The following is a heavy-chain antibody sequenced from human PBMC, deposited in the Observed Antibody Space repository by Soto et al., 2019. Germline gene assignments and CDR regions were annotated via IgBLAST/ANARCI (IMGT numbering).Heavy chain of an antibody. CDR3: ARAMCFGGSCYLEV. CDR2: IAPIINIP. V-gene: IGHV1-69*02. Sequence: QVQLVQSGAEVKKPGSSVKVSCKASGGTFSTYTISWVRQAPGQGLEWMGRIAPIINIPDYSQKFQGRVTITADKSTTTAYMELSSLRSGDTAVYYCARAMCFGGSCYLEVWGQGTLVTVSS. J-gene: IGHJ4*02. D-gene: IGHD2-15*01. CDR1: GGTFSTYT.